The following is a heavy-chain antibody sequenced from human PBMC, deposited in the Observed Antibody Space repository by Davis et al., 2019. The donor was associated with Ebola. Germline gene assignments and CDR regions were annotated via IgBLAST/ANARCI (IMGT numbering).Heavy chain of an antibody. CDR2: ISGFNTNT. CDR3: ARAPNYDVLTGTSSYYLDY. V-gene: IGHV1-18*04. J-gene: IGHJ4*02. CDR1: GYTFTSYG. D-gene: IGHD3-9*01. Sequence: ASAKVSCKSSGYTFTSYGLVWVRQAPGLGLEWMGWISGFNTNTNFAQKFQGRVTVSKDTSTNTAYMDLRSLTSDDTAIYYCARAPNYDVLTGTSSYYLDYWGQGTPVTVSS.